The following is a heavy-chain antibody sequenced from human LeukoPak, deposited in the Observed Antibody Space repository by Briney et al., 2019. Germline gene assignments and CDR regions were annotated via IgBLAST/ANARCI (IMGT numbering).Heavy chain of an antibody. CDR2: MNPNSGNT. J-gene: IGHJ4*02. V-gene: IGHV1-8*01. Sequence: ASVRVSCKASGYTFTSYDINWVRQAPGQGLEWMGWMNPNSGNTGYAQKFQGRVTMTRNTSISTAYMELSSLRSEDTAVYYCARGQWDGEGYYFDYWGQGTLVTVSS. CDR1: GYTFTSYD. CDR3: ARGQWDGEGYYFDY. D-gene: IGHD2-21*01.